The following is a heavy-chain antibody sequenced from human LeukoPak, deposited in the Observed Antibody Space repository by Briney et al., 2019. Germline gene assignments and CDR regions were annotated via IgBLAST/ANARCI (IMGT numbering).Heavy chain of an antibody. CDR2: INHSGST. V-gene: IGHV4-34*01. D-gene: IGHD1-26*01. CDR1: GGSFSGYY. Sequence: SETLSLTCAVYGGSFSGYYWSWIRQPPGKGLEWIGEINHSGSTNYNPSLKSRVTISVDTSKNQFSLKLSSVTAADTAVYYCARLAGAREVPWGQGTLVTVSS. CDR3: ARLAGAREVP. J-gene: IGHJ5*02.